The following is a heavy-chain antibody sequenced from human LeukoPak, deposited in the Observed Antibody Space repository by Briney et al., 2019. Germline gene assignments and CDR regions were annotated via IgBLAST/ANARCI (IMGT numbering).Heavy chain of an antibody. V-gene: IGHV1-3*01. CDR1: GYSFSTYT. Sequence: ASVKVSCKASGYSFSTYTMHWVRQAPGQRLEWMGWINAGNGNTKYSRNFQGRVTITRDTSANTAYMEMSSLRSEDTAVYYCARAQSSNYVLSRYYYYYGMDVWGQGTTVTVSS. D-gene: IGHD4-11*01. CDR3: ARAQSSNYVLSRYYYYYGMDV. CDR2: INAGNGNT. J-gene: IGHJ6*02.